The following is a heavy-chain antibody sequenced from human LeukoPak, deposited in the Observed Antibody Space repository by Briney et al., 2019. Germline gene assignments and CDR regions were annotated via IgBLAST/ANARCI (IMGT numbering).Heavy chain of an antibody. CDR1: GFTLGTYW. CDR2: IKEDGSER. CDR3: VRGYDSTGYYGDDF. V-gene: IGHV3-7*04. Sequence: GGSLRLSCAASGFTLGTYWMSWVRQAPGKGLEWVADIKEDGSERYHVDSVKGRFTISRDNAKNSLYLQMNSLRAEDTAVYYCVRGYDSTGYYGDDFWGQGTLVTVSS. D-gene: IGHD3-22*01. J-gene: IGHJ4*02.